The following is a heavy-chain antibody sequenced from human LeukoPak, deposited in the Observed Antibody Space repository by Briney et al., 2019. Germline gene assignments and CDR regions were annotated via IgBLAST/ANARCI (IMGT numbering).Heavy chain of an antibody. CDR3: ARGRRWLQLGDFDY. CDR1: GYTFTGYY. CDR2: INPNSGGT. Sequence: ASVKVSCKASGYTFTGYYMHWMRPAPGQGLEWMGWINPNSGGTNYAQKFQGWVTMTRDTSISTAYMELSRLRSDDTAVYYCARGRRWLQLGDFDYWGQGTLVTVSS. V-gene: IGHV1-2*04. D-gene: IGHD5-24*01. J-gene: IGHJ4*02.